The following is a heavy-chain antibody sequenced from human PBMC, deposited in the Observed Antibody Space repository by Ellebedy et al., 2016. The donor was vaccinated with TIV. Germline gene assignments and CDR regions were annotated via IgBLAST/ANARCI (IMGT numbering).Heavy chain of an antibody. CDR3: ARVYDSIDY. V-gene: IGHV3-7*01. J-gene: IGHJ4*02. D-gene: IGHD3-22*01. Sequence: GESLKISCAASGFTFSSYWMSWVLQAPGKGLEWVANIKQDGSEKYYVDSVKGRFTISRDNAKNSLYLQMNSLRAEDTAVYYCARVYDSIDYWGQGTLVTVSS. CDR2: IKQDGSEK. CDR1: GFTFSSYW.